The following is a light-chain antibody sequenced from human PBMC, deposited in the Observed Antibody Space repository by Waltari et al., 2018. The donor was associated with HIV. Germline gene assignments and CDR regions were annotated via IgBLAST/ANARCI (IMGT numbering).Light chain of an antibody. CDR3: CSHAGNLIFA. CDR2: DVS. CDR1: SSYVDTF. J-gene: IGLJ1*01. V-gene: IGLV2-11*01. Sequence: QSALTQPHSVSGSPGQSLTISCTGTSSYVDTFFSWYQHHPGKAPNVIIYDVSKQHPGVPDRFSGSKSGNTAFLTISGLQAEDEADYHCCSHAGNLIFAFGTGTKVTVL.